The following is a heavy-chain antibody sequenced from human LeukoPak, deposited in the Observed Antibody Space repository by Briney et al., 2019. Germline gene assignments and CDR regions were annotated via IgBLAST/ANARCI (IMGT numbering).Heavy chain of an antibody. Sequence: GESLKISCKGSGYSFSNYWIGWVRQMPGKGLEWMGIIYPGDSNTRYNPSFQGQVTISADKSISTAYLQWTSLKASDTAIYYCARQPLVRDCGGDCEFDYWGQGTRVSVSS. CDR1: GYSFSNYW. J-gene: IGHJ4*02. CDR2: IYPGDSNT. V-gene: IGHV5-51*01. D-gene: IGHD2-21*02. CDR3: ARQPLVRDCGGDCEFDY.